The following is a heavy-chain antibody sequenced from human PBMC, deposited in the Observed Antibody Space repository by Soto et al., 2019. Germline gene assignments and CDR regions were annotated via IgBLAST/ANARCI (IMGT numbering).Heavy chain of an antibody. CDR3: ARGPHLDPRFDY. CDR2: IYYSGST. J-gene: IGHJ4*02. Sequence: QVQLQESGPGLVKPSQTLSLTCTVSGGSISSGGYYWSWIRQHPGKGLEWIGYIYYSGSTYYNPSRKGRVTISVDTSKNQSPLKLSSVTAADTAVYYCARGPHLDPRFDYWAQGPLVTVSS. D-gene: IGHD1-1*01. CDR1: GGSISSGGYY. V-gene: IGHV4-31*03.